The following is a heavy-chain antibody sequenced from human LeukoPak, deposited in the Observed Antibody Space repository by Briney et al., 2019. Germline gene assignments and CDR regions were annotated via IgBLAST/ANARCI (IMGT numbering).Heavy chain of an antibody. Sequence: SETLSLTCTVSGGSISSSSYYWGWLRQPPGTGLEWIGSIYYSGSTYYNPSLKSRVTISVDTSKNQFSLKLSSVTAADTAVYYCARVVRGAPEDYYYYYYMDVWGKGTTVTVSS. J-gene: IGHJ6*03. V-gene: IGHV4-39*07. CDR2: IYYSGST. D-gene: IGHD3-10*01. CDR1: GGSISSSSYY. CDR3: ARVVRGAPEDYYYYYYMDV.